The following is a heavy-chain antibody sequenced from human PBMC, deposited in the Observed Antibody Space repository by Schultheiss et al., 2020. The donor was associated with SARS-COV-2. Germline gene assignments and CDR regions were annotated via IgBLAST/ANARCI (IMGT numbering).Heavy chain of an antibody. CDR3: AKGLHSSNSYSFDY. V-gene: IGHV3-23*01. J-gene: IGHJ4*02. D-gene: IGHD4-11*01. Sequence: GESLKISCAASGFNFTNYAMSWVRQAPGKGLEWLSLISGSGGSTYYADSVKGRLTISRDNSKNTLYLRMSSLRAGDTAVYFCAKGLHSSNSYSFDYWGQGTLVTVSS. CDR1: GFNFTNYA. CDR2: ISGSGGST.